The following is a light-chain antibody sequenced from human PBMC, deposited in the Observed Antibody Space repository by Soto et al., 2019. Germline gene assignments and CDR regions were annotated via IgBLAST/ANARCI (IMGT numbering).Light chain of an antibody. Sequence: DIQVTQSPPTLSASVGDRVTITCQASQTISTWMAWYQQKPGKAPKLLVYDASTLQSGVASRFSGSGSGTEFTLIISGLQPDDSATYYCQQYTNTNNPWMFGQGTKVDI. CDR2: DAS. V-gene: IGKV1-5*01. CDR1: QTISTW. CDR3: QQYTNTNNPWM. J-gene: IGKJ1*01.